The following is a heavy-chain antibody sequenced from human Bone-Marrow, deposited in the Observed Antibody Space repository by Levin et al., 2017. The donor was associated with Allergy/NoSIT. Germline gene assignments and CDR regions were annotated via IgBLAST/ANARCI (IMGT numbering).Heavy chain of an antibody. CDR3: ARHGYSYGLPRAFDL. D-gene: IGHD5-18*01. J-gene: IGHJ3*01. CDR1: GGSISNGDYY. CDR2: IYSSGST. V-gene: IGHV4-30-4*01. Sequence: SETLSLTCTVSGGSISNGDYYWGWIRQSPGAGLEWIAYIYSSGSTYYNPSLESRTTISINPSRNQFSLRLNSVTVADTAVYFCARHGYSYGLPRAFDLWGQGTLVTDSS.